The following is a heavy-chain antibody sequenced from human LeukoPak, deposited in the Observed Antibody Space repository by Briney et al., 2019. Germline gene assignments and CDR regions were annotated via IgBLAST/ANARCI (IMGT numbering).Heavy chain of an antibody. CDR2: ISSSSTI. J-gene: IGHJ5*02. V-gene: IGHV3-48*01. D-gene: IGHD1-1*01. Sequence: PGGSLRLSYAASGFTFSSYSMNWVRQAPGKGLEWVSYISSSSTIYYADSVKGRFTISRDNAKNSLYLQMNSLRAEDTAVYYCARDPCGTAWGQGTLVTVSS. CDR3: ARDPCGTA. CDR1: GFTFSSYS.